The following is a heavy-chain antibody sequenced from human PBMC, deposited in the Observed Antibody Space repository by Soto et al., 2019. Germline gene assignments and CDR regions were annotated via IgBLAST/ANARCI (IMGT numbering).Heavy chain of an antibody. J-gene: IGHJ3*01. Sequence: SETLSLTCSVSDDSINSDKYYWGWIRQPPGKGLEWIGSIYYRGNADYNPSLQTRVTISLDKSKNQFSLNLNSVTAADSAVYYCARLVGISMLREVLTSFDVWGQGTTVTVSS. CDR1: DDSINSDKYY. CDR3: ARLVGISMLREVLTSFDV. CDR2: IYYRGNA. V-gene: IGHV4-39*01. D-gene: IGHD3-10*01.